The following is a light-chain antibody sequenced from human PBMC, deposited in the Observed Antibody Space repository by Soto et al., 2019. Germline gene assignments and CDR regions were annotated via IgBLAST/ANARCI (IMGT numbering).Light chain of an antibody. J-gene: IGKJ1*01. CDR2: HAS. V-gene: IGKV1-17*02. CDR3: QQWSLYSWT. Sequence: DIQMTQSPSSLSASVGDRVTITCRASQGIRNDLGWYQQKPGTAPKVLIYHASNLQSGVPSRFSGTGSGTDFTLTIYNLQPDDVATYYCQQWSLYSWTFGQGTKVDIK. CDR1: QGIRND.